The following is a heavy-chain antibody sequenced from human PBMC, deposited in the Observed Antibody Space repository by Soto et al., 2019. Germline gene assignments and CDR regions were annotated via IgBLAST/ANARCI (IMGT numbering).Heavy chain of an antibody. CDR3: ARGPYYYDSSGYWY. CDR2: ISYDGSNK. V-gene: IGHV3-30-3*01. CDR1: GFTFSSYA. Sequence: PVGSLRLSCAASGFTFSSYAMHWVRQAPGKGLEWVAVISYDGSNKYYADSVKGRFTISRDNSKNTLYLQMNSLRAEDTAVYYCARGPYYYDSSGYWYWGQGTLVTVSS. J-gene: IGHJ4*02. D-gene: IGHD3-22*01.